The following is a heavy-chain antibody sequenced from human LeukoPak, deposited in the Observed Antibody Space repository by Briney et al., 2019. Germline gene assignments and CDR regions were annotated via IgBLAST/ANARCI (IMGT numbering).Heavy chain of an antibody. CDR2: IYHSGST. Sequence: SETLSLTCAVSGGSISSGGYSWSWIRQPPGEGLEWIGYIYHSGSTYYNPSLKSRVTISVDRSKNQFSLKLSSVTAADTAVYYCARALAYCGGDCYPGYFDYWGQGTLVTVSS. V-gene: IGHV4-30-2*01. D-gene: IGHD2-21*02. CDR1: GGSISSGGYS. CDR3: ARALAYCGGDCYPGYFDY. J-gene: IGHJ4*02.